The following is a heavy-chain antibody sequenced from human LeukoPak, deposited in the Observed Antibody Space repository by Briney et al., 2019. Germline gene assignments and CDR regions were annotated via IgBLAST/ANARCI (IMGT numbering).Heavy chain of an antibody. D-gene: IGHD6-13*01. V-gene: IGHV4-38-2*02. Sequence: SETLSLTCTVSGYSISSGYYWGWIRQPPGKGLEWIGSIYHSGSTYYNPSLKSRVTISADTSKNQFSLKLRSVTAADTAVYYCARAAQQLVDGTHYYYYMDVWGKGTTVTVSS. CDR2: IYHSGST. CDR1: GYSISSGYY. CDR3: ARAAQQLVDGTHYYYYMDV. J-gene: IGHJ6*03.